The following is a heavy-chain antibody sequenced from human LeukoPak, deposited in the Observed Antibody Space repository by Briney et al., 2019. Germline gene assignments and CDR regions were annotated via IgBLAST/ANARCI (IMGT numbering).Heavy chain of an antibody. V-gene: IGHV3-48*04. CDR3: ARPVGAADY. J-gene: IGHJ4*02. D-gene: IGHD1-26*01. CDR2: ISSSSSTI. CDR1: GFTFSSYS. Sequence: GSLRLSCAASGFTFSSYSMNWVRQAPGKGLEWVSYISSSSSTIYYADSVKGRFTISRDNAKNSLYLQMNSLRAEDTAVYYCARPVGAADYWGQGTLVTVSS.